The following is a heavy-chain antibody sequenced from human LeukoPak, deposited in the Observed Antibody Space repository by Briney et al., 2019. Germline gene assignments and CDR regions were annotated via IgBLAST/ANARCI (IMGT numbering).Heavy chain of an antibody. V-gene: IGHV1-69*01. CDR2: IIPIFGTA. D-gene: IGHD4-23*01. J-gene: IGHJ3*02. Sequence: GSSVKVSCTASGGTFSSYAISWVRQAPGQGLEWMGGIIPIFGTANYAQKFQGRVTITADESTSTAYMELSSLRSEDTAVYYCASDYSGNSAFDIWGQGTMVTVSS. CDR3: ASDYSGNSAFDI. CDR1: GGTFSSYA.